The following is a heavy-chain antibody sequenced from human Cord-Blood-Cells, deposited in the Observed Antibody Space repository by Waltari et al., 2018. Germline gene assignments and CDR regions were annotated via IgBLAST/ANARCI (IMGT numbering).Heavy chain of an antibody. CDR3: AHSFGGVDAFDI. J-gene: IGHJ3*02. CDR1: GFSLSTSGVG. Sequence: ITLKESGPTLVKPTQTLTLTCTFSGFSLSTSGVGVGWIRQPPGKALEWVALIYWDDDKPYSPSLKSRLTITKDTSKNQVVLTMTNMDPVDTATYYCAHSFGGVDAFDIWGQGTMVTVSS. CDR2: IYWDDDK. D-gene: IGHD3-16*01. V-gene: IGHV2-5*02.